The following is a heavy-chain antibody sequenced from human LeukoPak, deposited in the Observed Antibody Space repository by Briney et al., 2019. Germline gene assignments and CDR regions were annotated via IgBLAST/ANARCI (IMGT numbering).Heavy chain of an antibody. CDR2: ISPSGGST. CDR1: GYTFSSKY. CDR3: ARDKVFRYSSGRWGFDI. V-gene: IGHV1-46*01. J-gene: IGHJ3*02. Sequence: ASVKVSCKAFGYTFSSKYMHWVRQAPGQRPEWMGVISPSGGSTTYAQKFRGRLTLTRDMSTSTDYLELSSLRSDDTAVYYCARDKVFRYSSGRWGFDIWGQGTMVTVSS. D-gene: IGHD6-19*01.